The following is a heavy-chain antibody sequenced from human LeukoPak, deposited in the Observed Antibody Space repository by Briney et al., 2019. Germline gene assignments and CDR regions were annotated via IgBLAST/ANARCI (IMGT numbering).Heavy chain of an antibody. CDR2: IYYSGST. Sequence: SETLSLTPTVPGGSISSYYWSCIRQTPGKGLGSVGYIYYSGSTNYNPSLKSRVTIPVDTSKNQFSLNLSSVSPTDTAMSYCARDPPLRHYGMDVWGQGTTVTVSS. V-gene: IGHV4-59*01. CDR3: ARDPPLRHYGMDV. J-gene: IGHJ6*02. CDR1: GGSISSYY.